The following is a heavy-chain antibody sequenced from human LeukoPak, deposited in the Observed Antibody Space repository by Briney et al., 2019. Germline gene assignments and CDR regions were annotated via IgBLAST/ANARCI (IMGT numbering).Heavy chain of an antibody. CDR2: INAGNGNT. Sequence: GASVKVSCKASGYTFTSYAMHWVRQAPGQRLEWMGWINAGNGNTKYSQKFQGRVTITRDTSASTAYMELSSLRSEDTAVYYCARDGYSSSWSSPNYDYWGQGTLVTVSS. V-gene: IGHV1-3*01. D-gene: IGHD6-13*01. J-gene: IGHJ4*02. CDR3: ARDGYSSSWSSPNYDY. CDR1: GYTFTSYA.